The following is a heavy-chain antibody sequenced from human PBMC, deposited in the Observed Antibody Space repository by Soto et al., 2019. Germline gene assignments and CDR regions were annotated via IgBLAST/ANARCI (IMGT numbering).Heavy chain of an antibody. CDR2: INPSGGST. J-gene: IGHJ5*02. CDR1: GYTFTSYY. D-gene: IGHD6-13*01. V-gene: IGHV1-46*01. CDR3: ARGAPRYSSSWQMGPPIERNWFDP. Sequence: ASVKVSCKASGYTFTSYYMHWVRQAPGQGLEWMGIINPSGGSTSYAQKFQGRATMTRDTSTSTVYMELSSLRSEDTAVYYCARGAPRYSSSWQMGPPIERNWFDPWGQGTLVTVSS.